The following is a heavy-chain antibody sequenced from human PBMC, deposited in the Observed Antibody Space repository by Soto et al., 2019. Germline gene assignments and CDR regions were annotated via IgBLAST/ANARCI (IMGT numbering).Heavy chain of an antibody. Sequence: EVQLLESGGGLVQPGGSLRLSCAASGFTFSSYAMSWVRQAPVKGLEWVSGISGSGGGTYYADSVKGRFTISRDNSKNTLYLQMNSLRAEDTAVYYCAKSPEWLNNYFDYWGQGTLVTVSS. CDR2: ISGSGGGT. CDR3: AKSPEWLNNYFDY. V-gene: IGHV3-23*01. J-gene: IGHJ4*02. CDR1: GFTFSSYA. D-gene: IGHD3-3*01.